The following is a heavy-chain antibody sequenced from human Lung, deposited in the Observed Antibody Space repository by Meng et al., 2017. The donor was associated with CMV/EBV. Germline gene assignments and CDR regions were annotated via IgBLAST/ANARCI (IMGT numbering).Heavy chain of an antibody. CDR3: ASANHFGSGMAFDH. D-gene: IGHD3-10*01. Sequence: GESLKISXTASGFTFNRFWIHWVRQAPGKGPVWVSGINTDGATTRYADSVKGRFTISRDNTKSKLYLNMNSLRAEDASVYDCASANHFGSGMAFDHWGQGTLVTVSS. V-gene: IGHV3-74*01. CDR1: GFTFNRFW. J-gene: IGHJ5*02. CDR2: INTDGATT.